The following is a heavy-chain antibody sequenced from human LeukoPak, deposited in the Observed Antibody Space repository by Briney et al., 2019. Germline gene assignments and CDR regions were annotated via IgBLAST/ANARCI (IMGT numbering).Heavy chain of an antibody. V-gene: IGHV4-39*07. Sequence: SETLSLTCTVSGGSISSSNYYWGWIRQPPGKGLEWIGSIYYSGTTYFNPSLKSRVTISVDTSKNQFSLKLSSVTAADTAVYYCARDAGYGGNGDAFDIWGQGTMVTVS. CDR2: IYYSGTT. CDR3: ARDAGYGGNGDAFDI. D-gene: IGHD4-23*01. CDR1: GGSISSSNYY. J-gene: IGHJ3*02.